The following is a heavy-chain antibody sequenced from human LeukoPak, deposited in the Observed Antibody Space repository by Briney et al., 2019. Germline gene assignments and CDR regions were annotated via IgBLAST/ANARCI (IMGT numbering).Heavy chain of an antibody. CDR2: IYYSGST. CDR3: ASTLRTYYSDSSGYYPLDY. Sequence: SETLSLTCTVSGGSISSSNYYWGWIRQPPGKGLEWIGSIYYSGSTYYSPSLKSRVTISVDTSKNQFSLKLSSVTAADTAVYYCASTLRTYYSDSSGYYPLDYWGQGTLVTVSS. J-gene: IGHJ4*02. V-gene: IGHV4-39*07. D-gene: IGHD3-22*01. CDR1: GGSISSSNYY.